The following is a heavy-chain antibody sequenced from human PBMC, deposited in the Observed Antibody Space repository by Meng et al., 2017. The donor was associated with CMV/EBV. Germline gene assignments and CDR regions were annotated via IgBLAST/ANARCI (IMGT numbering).Heavy chain of an antibody. Sequence: GPGLVKPSATLSLTCTVSGGSISSSSYYWGWIRQPPGKGLEWIGSIYYSGSTYYNPSLKSRVTISVDTSKNQFSLKLSSVTAADTAVYYCARDLSLVATITPNWFDPWGQGTLVTVSS. D-gene: IGHD5-12*01. J-gene: IGHJ5*02. CDR1: GGSISSSSYY. CDR2: IYYSGST. V-gene: IGHV4-39*07. CDR3: ARDLSLVATITPNWFDP.